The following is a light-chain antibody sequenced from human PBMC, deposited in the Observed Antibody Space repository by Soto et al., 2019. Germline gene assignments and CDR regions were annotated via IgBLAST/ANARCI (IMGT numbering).Light chain of an antibody. CDR2: EGT. V-gene: IGLV2-23*01. J-gene: IGLJ1*01. Sequence: QSVLTQPASVSGSPGRSITISCTGTSTDVASYNFVSWYQQHPGKAPRLVIFEGTKRPSGVSNRFSGSKSGNPASLTISGLQTEDEADYFCYSYTPSSTFVFGTGTKVTVL. CDR3: YSYTPSSTFV. CDR1: STDVASYNF.